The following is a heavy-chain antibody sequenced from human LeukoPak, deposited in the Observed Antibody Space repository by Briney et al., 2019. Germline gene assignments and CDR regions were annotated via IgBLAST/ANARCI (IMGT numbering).Heavy chain of an antibody. D-gene: IGHD5-24*01. CDR1: GGSISSYY. CDR2: IYYSGNT. J-gene: IGHJ4*02. CDR3: ARGRGWLQSTPFDY. V-gene: IGHV4-59*01. Sequence: SETLSLTCTVSGGSISSYYWSWIRQPPGKGLEWIGYIYYSGNTNYNPSLKSRVTISVDTSKNQFSLKLSSVTAADTAVYYCARGRGWLQSTPFDYWGRGTLVTVSS.